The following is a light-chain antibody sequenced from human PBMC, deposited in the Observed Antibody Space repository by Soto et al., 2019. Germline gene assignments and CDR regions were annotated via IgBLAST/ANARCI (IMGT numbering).Light chain of an antibody. CDR2: DAS. CDR1: QTVNIR. Sequence: SVLTQSPGTLSLSPGERATLSCSASQTVNIRLARYQHIPGQAPRLLSSDASTRAAGIPDRRSGSGTGKDLTLSIRRLEAEAFSVYYCQKYGSPPMSFGQVTKVDIK. J-gene: IGKJ1*01. V-gene: IGKV3-20*01. CDR3: QKYGSPPMS.